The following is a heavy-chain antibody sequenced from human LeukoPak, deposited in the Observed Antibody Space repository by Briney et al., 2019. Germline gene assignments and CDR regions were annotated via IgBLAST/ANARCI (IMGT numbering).Heavy chain of an antibody. D-gene: IGHD2-15*01. J-gene: IGHJ4*02. V-gene: IGHV6-1*01. CDR2: TYYRSKWYH. CDR1: GDSVSSNSAA. Sequence: SQTLSLTCAISGDSVSSNSAAWNWIRQSPSRGLGWLGRTYYRSKWYHDYAVSVKSRITINPDTSKNQFSLQLNSVTPEDTAVYYCARENCSGGTCSMGSDYWGQGTLVTVSS. CDR3: ARENCSGGTCSMGSDY.